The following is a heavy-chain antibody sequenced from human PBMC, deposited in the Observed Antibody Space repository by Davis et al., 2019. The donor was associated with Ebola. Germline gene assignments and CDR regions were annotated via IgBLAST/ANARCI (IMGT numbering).Heavy chain of an antibody. J-gene: IGHJ4*02. Sequence: PGGSLRLSCAASGFTFSSYGMHWVRQAPGKGLEWVAVIWYDGSNKYYADSVKGRFTISRDNSKNTLYLQMNSLRAEDTAVYYCARGGSEYSGYDFFDYWGQGTLVTVSS. CDR1: GFTFSSYG. D-gene: IGHD5-12*01. CDR2: IWYDGSNK. V-gene: IGHV3-33*01. CDR3: ARGGSEYSGYDFFDY.